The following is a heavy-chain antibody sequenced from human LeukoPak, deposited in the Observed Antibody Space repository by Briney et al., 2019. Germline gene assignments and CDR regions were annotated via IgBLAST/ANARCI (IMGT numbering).Heavy chain of an antibody. D-gene: IGHD3-22*01. CDR3: ARDLGDYYDSSGYPDY. CDR1: GGSISSSSYY. Sequence: SETLSLTCTVSGGSISSSSYYWGWIRQPPGKGLEWIGSIYYSGSTYYNPSLKSRVTISVDTSKNQFSLKLSSVTAADTAVYYCARDLGDYYDSSGYPDYWGQGTLVTVSS. CDR2: IYYSGST. V-gene: IGHV4-39*07. J-gene: IGHJ4*02.